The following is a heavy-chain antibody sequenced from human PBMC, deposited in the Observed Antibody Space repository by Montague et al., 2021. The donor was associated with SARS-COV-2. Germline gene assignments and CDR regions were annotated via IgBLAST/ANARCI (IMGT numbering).Heavy chain of an antibody. J-gene: IGHJ4*02. D-gene: IGHD6-13*01. CDR2: IYYSGST. Sequence: TLSLTCIVSGSSISSGGYYWSWIRQHPGKGLEWIGYIYYSGSTYYNPSLKSRLSISLDTSKNHFSLRLSSVTAADTAVYYCARSESPSYSSSPFDYWGQGTLVTVSS. CDR1: GSSISSGGYY. CDR3: ARSESPSYSSSPFDY. V-gene: IGHV4-31*03.